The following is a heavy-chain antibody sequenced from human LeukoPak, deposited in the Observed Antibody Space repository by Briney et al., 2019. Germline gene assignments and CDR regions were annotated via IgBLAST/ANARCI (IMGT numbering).Heavy chain of an antibody. Sequence: GRSLRLSCAASGFTFSSYAMHWVRQAPGKGLEWVAVISYDGSNKYYADSVKGRFTISRDNSKNTLYLQMNSLRAEDTAVYYCARQNWGFVESELDYWGQGTLVTVSS. J-gene: IGHJ4*02. CDR1: GFTFSSYA. V-gene: IGHV3-30-3*01. CDR2: ISYDGSNK. D-gene: IGHD7-27*01. CDR3: ARQNWGFVESELDY.